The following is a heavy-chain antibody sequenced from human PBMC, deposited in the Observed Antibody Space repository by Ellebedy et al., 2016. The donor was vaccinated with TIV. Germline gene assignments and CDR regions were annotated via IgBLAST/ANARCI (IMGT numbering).Heavy chain of an antibody. J-gene: IGHJ4*02. CDR3: AKTLGGAAAGSPFDY. CDR2: ISYDGNNE. V-gene: IGHV3-30*18. CDR1: GFTFSSYG. Sequence: GGSLRLSCAASGFTFSSYGMHWVRQAPGKGLEWVAVISYDGNNEYYADSVKGRFTISRDNSKNTLYLQMNSLRAEDTAVYYCAKTLGGAAAGSPFDYWGQGTLVTVSS. D-gene: IGHD6-13*01.